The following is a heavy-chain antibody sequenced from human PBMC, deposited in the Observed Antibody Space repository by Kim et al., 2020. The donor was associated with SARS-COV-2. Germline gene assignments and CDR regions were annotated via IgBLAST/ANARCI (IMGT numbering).Heavy chain of an antibody. CDR3: AREEVFRRPPYLYYYGMDV. D-gene: IGHD2-21*01. Sequence: GGSLRLSCAASGFTFSSYGMHWVRQAPGKGLEWVAAIWYDGSNKYYADSVKGRFTISRDNSKNTLYLQMNSLRAEDTAVYYCAREEVFRRPPYLYYYGMDVWGQGTTVTVSS. CDR1: GFTFSSYG. J-gene: IGHJ6*02. V-gene: IGHV3-33*01. CDR2: IWYDGSNK.